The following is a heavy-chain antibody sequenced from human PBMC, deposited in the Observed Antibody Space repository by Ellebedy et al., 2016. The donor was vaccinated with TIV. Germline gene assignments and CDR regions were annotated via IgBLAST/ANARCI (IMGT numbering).Heavy chain of an antibody. J-gene: IGHJ3*02. CDR1: GFTFSDYY. Sequence: GGSLRLSCAASGFTFSDYYMSWVRQAPGKELEWVSYISDSGSNKNYADSVKGRITITRDNAKNSLYLQMNSLRAEDTAVYYCARDLGYSSPEGAFDIWGQGTMVTVSS. CDR2: ISDSGSNK. CDR3: ARDLGYSSPEGAFDI. D-gene: IGHD6-13*01. V-gene: IGHV3-11*04.